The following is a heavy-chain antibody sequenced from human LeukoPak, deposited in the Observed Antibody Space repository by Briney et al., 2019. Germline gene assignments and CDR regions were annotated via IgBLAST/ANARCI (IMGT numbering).Heavy chain of an antibody. CDR1: GGSISSSSYY. J-gene: IGHJ4*02. D-gene: IGHD1-1*01. CDR2: INYSGNT. Sequence: SETLSLTCTVSGGSISSSSYYWGWIRQPPGKGLQWIGSINYSGNTYYNPSLKSRVTISVDTSKNQFSLKLSSVTAADTAVYYCARDRGTWNDDGFDYWGQGTLVTVSS. CDR3: ARDRGTWNDDGFDY. V-gene: IGHV4-39*07.